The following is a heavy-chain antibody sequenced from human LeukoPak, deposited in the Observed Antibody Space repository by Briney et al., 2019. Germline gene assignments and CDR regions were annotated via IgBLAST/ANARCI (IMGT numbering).Heavy chain of an antibody. D-gene: IGHD3-10*01. V-gene: IGHV4-4*02. J-gene: IGHJ5*02. CDR1: GGSISSSNW. Sequence: PSETLSLTCAVSGGSISSSNWWSWVRQPPGKGLEWIGEIYHSGSTNYNPSLKSRVTISVDKSKNQFSLKLSSVTAADTAVYYCATRYGSGSYYRNFWFDPWGQGTLVTVSS. CDR2: IYHSGST. CDR3: ATRYGSGSYYRNFWFDP.